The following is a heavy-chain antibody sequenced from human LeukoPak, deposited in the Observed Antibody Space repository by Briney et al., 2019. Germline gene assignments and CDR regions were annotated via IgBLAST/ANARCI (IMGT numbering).Heavy chain of an antibody. D-gene: IGHD1/OR15-1a*01. CDR3: ARETPSNRLGHAFDI. CDR2: ISSSSATI. CDR1: GFTFSGYS. V-gene: IGHV3-48*01. Sequence: GGSLRLSCTASGFTFSGYSMNWVRQAPGKGLEWVSYISSSSATIYYADSVKGRFTISRDNAKSSLYLQMNSLRAEDTAVYYCARETPSNRLGHAFDIRGQGTMVTVSS. J-gene: IGHJ3*02.